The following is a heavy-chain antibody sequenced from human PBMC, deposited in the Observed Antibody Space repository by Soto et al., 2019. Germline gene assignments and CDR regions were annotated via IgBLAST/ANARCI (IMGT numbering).Heavy chain of an antibody. CDR2: INAGNGNT. Sequence: QVQLVQSGAEVKKPGASVKVSCKASGYTFTSYAMHWVRQAPGQRLEWMGWINAGNGNTKYSQKFQGRVTITRDTSASTAYMELSSLRSEDTAVYFCARGSKYLAGLYSYYYMDVWGKGTTVTVSS. CDR1: GYTFTSYA. J-gene: IGHJ6*03. CDR3: ARGSKYLAGLYSYYYMDV. V-gene: IGHV1-3*01. D-gene: IGHD6-19*01.